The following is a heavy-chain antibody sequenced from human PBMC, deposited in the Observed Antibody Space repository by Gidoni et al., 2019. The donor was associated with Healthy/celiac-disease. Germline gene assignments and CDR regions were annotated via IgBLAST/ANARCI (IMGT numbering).Heavy chain of an antibody. J-gene: IGHJ5*02. CDR2: IRSKANSYAT. V-gene: IGHV3-73*02. CDR1: GFTFRGSA. CDR3: TSGRFDP. Sequence: EVQRVESGGGVVQPGGSLKLSCAASGFTFRGSAMNWVRQDSGKGLVWVSRIRSKANSYATAYAASVKGRFTISRDDSKNTAYLPLNSLKTEDTAVYYCTSGRFDPWGQGTLVTVSS.